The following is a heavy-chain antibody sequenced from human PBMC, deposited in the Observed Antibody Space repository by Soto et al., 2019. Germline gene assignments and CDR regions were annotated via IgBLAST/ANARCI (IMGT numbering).Heavy chain of an antibody. CDR2: IWYDGSNK. CDR3: AREGSIAAAGMDYYYGMDV. D-gene: IGHD6-13*01. CDR1: GFTFSSYG. J-gene: IGHJ6*02. V-gene: IGHV3-33*01. Sequence: GGSLRLSCAASGFTFSSYGMHWVRQAPGKGLEWVAVIWYDGSNKYYADSVKGRFTISRDNSKNTLYLQMNSLRAEDTAVYYCAREGSIAAAGMDYYYGMDVWGQGTTVTVSS.